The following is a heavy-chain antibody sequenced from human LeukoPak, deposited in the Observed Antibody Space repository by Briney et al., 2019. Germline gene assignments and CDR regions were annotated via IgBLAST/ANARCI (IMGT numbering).Heavy chain of an antibody. V-gene: IGHV4-4*02. CDR1: GGSISNSDW. J-gene: IGHJ4*02. CDR3: ARLRGVAGTSFFDS. CDR2: IYHSGST. Sequence: PSETLSLTCAVSGGSISNSDWWSWVRQPPGKGLEWIGEIYHSGSTNYNPSLKSRLIISVDKSKNQFSLKLSSVTAADTAVYYCARLRGVAGTSFFDSWGQGTPVTVSS. D-gene: IGHD2-15*01.